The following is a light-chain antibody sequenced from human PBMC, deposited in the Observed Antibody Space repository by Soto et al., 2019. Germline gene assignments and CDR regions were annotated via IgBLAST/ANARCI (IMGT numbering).Light chain of an antibody. CDR1: SSDVGGYNY. V-gene: IGLV2-11*01. CDR3: YSYAGSYTWV. Sequence: QSVLTQPRSVSGSPGQSVTISCTGTSSDVGGYNYVSWYQQHPGKAPKLMIYDASKRPSGVPDRFSGSKSGNTASLTISGLQAEDEADYYCYSYAGSYTWVFGGGTKLTVL. J-gene: IGLJ3*02. CDR2: DAS.